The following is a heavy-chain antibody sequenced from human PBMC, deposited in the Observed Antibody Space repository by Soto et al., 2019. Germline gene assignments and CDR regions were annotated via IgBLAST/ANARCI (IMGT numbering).Heavy chain of an antibody. CDR3: AREMDGYTGTRFDY. D-gene: IGHD5-12*01. J-gene: IGHJ4*02. CDR2: IIPIFGST. CDR1: GGTFSNYG. Sequence: SVKVSCKASGGTFSNYGISWVRQAPGQGLEWMGGIIPIFGSTNYAQNFQGRVTITADESTSTAYMELSSLRSEDTAVYYCAREMDGYTGTRFDYWGQGTLVTVSS. V-gene: IGHV1-69*13.